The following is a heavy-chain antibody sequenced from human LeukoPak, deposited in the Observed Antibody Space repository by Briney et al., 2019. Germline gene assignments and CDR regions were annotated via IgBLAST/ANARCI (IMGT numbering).Heavy chain of an antibody. V-gene: IGHV1-69*06. CDR2: IIPIFGTA. D-gene: IGHD6-6*01. CDR1: GGTFSSYA. J-gene: IGHJ4*02. CDR3: ARDGAARPEYDY. Sequence: SVKVSCKASGGTFSSYAISWVRQAPGQGLEWMGRIIPIFGTANYAQKFQGRVTITADKSTSTAYMELSSLRSEDTAVYYCARDGAARPEYDYWGQGTLVTVSS.